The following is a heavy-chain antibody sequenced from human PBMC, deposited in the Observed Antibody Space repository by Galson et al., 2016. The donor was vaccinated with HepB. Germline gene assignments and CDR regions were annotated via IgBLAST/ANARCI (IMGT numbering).Heavy chain of an antibody. D-gene: IGHD3-10*01. CDR2: VNHRGTT. CDR1: GESLSGYF. J-gene: IGHJ4*01. V-gene: IGHV4-34*01. Sequence: ETLSLTCTVSGESLSGYFWSWIRQPPGKGLEWIGEVNHRGTTNYDPSLESRVTISADTSKNQSSLNLSSVTAADTAVYFCARDGFPGFGSFFDYWGHGALVTVSS. CDR3: ARDGFPGFGSFFDY.